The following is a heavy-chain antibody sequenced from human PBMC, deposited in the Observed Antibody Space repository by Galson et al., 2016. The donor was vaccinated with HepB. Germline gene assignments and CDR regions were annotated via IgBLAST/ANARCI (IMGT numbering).Heavy chain of an antibody. V-gene: IGHV3-33*01. D-gene: IGHD2-8*01. Sequence: SLRLSCAASGFTFSDYAIHWVRQTPGKGLEWVAVMWSHGVNKYYLDSVKGRFTISRDNSKNTVFLQMNTLRAEDTAVYYCASSIMVAVIIDFWGQGTLVTVSS. CDR3: ASSIMVAVIIDF. CDR2: MWSHGVNK. CDR1: GFTFSDYA. J-gene: IGHJ4*02.